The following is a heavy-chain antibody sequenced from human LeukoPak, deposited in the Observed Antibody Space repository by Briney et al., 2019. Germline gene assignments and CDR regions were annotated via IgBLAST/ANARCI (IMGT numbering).Heavy chain of an antibody. CDR3: AKERRQQLVVDY. Sequence: PGGSLRLFCAASGFTFSSYGMHWVRQAPGKGLEWVAVISYNGSNKYYADSVKGRFTISRDNSKNTLYLQMNSLRAEDTAVYYCAKERRQQLVVDYWGQGTLVTVSS. D-gene: IGHD6-13*01. J-gene: IGHJ4*02. CDR1: GFTFSSYG. V-gene: IGHV3-30*18. CDR2: ISYNGSNK.